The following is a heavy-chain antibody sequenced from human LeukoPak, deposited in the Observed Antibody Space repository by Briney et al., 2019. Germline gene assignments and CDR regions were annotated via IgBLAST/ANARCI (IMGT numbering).Heavy chain of an antibody. Sequence: PSETLSLTCTVSGDSIRTYYWSWIRQPAGKGLEWIGRIYTSGSTNYNPSLKSRVTMSVDTSKNQFSLKLSSVTAADTAVYYCARDPYRDNWFDPWGQGTLVTVSS. CDR3: ARDPYRDNWFDP. CDR2: IYTSGST. D-gene: IGHD2-2*01. V-gene: IGHV4-4*07. J-gene: IGHJ5*02. CDR1: GDSIRTYY.